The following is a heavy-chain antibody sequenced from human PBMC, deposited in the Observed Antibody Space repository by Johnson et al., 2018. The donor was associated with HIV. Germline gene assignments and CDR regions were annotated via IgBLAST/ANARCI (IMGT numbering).Heavy chain of an antibody. CDR1: GFTFSSYW. CDR2: IKQDGSEN. CDR3: ARDAPRYSFDI. V-gene: IGHV3-7*05. J-gene: IGHJ3*02. Sequence: VQLVESGGGLVQPGGSLRLSCAASGFTFSSYWMSWVRQAPGKGLEWVANIKQDGSENYYVDSVKGRFTISRDNAKNSLYLQMNSLRAEDTAVYYCARDAPRYSFDIWGQGTMVTVSS. D-gene: IGHD2-21*01.